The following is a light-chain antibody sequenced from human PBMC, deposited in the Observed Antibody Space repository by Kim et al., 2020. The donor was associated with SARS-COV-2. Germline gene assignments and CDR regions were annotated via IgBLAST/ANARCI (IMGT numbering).Light chain of an antibody. CDR1: QSIERW. J-gene: IGKJ1*01. V-gene: IGKV1-5*03. Sequence: TLSASVGDSVTITCRASQSIERWVAWYQQKPGRAPNLLIYKASVLEPGVPSKFSGSGFGTEFTLTIGDLQPGDSATYYCQQYYTWTFGQGTKVDIK. CDR2: KAS. CDR3: QQYYTWT.